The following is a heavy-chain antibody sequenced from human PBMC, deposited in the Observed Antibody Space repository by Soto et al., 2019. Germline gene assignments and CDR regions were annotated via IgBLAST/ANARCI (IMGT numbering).Heavy chain of an antibody. J-gene: IGHJ4*02. D-gene: IGHD6-19*01. CDR1: GFTFSDYY. CDR3: ARAVGSGRAKHRNDY. Sequence: QVQLVESGGGLVKPGGSLRLSCAVSGFTFSDYYMSWIRQAPGKWLEWVSYISSSGSTIYYADSVKGRFTLSRDNAKTSLYLQMTSLRAEDTAVYYCARAVGSGRAKHRNDYWGQGNLVTVSS. V-gene: IGHV3-11*01. CDR2: ISSSGSTI.